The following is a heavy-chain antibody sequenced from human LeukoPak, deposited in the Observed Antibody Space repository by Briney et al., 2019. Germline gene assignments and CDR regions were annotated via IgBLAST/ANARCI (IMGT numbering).Heavy chain of an antibody. CDR2: INHSGST. Sequence: SETLSLTCAVYGGSFSGYFWSWIRQPPGKGLEWIGEINHSGSTNYNPSLKSRVTISVDTSKNQFSLKLSSVTAADTAVYYCARPYGSGSYYFDYWGQGTLVTVSS. CDR3: ARPYGSGSYYFDY. J-gene: IGHJ4*02. D-gene: IGHD3-10*01. CDR1: GGSFSGYF. V-gene: IGHV4-34*01.